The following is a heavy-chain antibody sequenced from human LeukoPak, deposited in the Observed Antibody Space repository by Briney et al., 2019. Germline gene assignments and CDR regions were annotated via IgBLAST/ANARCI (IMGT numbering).Heavy chain of an antibody. J-gene: IGHJ4*02. Sequence: GGPLRLSCAASGFTFDDYAMHWVRQAPGKGLEWVSGISWKSGSIGYADSVKGRFTISRDNAKNSLYLQMNSLRAEDMALYYCAKDWSYGLKYYFDYWGQGTLVTVSS. CDR3: AKDWSYGLKYYFDY. CDR1: GFTFDDYA. V-gene: IGHV3-9*03. D-gene: IGHD5-18*01. CDR2: ISWKSGSI.